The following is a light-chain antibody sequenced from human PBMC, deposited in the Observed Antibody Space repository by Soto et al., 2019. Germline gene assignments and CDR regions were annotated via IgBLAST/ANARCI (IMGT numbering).Light chain of an antibody. CDR3: QHYGNSPT. Sequence: EIVLTQSPGTLSLSPGERATLSCRASQRVASNLAWYQQKPGQAPRLLIYGASRRATGIPDRFSGSGSGTDFTLSISRLEPEDFAVYWCQHYGNSPTFGQGTKVDIK. CDR2: GAS. J-gene: IGKJ1*01. V-gene: IGKV3-20*01. CDR1: QRVASN.